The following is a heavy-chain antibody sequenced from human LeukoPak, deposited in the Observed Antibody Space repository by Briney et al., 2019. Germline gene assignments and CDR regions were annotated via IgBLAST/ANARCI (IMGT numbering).Heavy chain of an antibody. CDR1: GFTFSSYA. CDR3: AREANQIEMAAPFDY. D-gene: IGHD5-24*01. V-gene: IGHV3-30*01. CDR2: ISYDGSNK. Sequence: GRSLRLSCAASGFTFSSYAMHWVRQAPGKGLEWVAVISYDGSNKYYADSVKGRFTISRDNSKNTLYLQMNSLRAEDTAVYYCAREANQIEMAAPFDYWGQGTLVTVSS. J-gene: IGHJ4*02.